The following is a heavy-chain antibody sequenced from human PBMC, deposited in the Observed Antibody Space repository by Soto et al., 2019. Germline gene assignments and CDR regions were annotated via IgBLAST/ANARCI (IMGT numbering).Heavy chain of an antibody. CDR3: ARQVSYSDSLRNYFDK. J-gene: IGHJ4*02. CDR2: IDRSATT. D-gene: IGHD3-3*01. Sequence: QLRLQESGPGLVKPSETLALTCSVSSGSISSSGYYWDWIRQPPGKGLEWIGSIDRSATTYYNLSLKGRVTMSVDTSKNQFSLRLTSVSAADTAVYYCARQVSYSDSLRNYFDKWGQGTLVTVSS. CDR1: SGSISSSGYY. V-gene: IGHV4-39*01.